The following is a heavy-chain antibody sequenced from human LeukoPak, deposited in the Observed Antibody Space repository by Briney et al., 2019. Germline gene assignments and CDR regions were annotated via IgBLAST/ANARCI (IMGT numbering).Heavy chain of an antibody. V-gene: IGHV4-39*01. CDR2: IYNSGTT. J-gene: IGHJ4*02. CDR1: GGSIRNSSFY. CDR3: ARQLGYCSSTSWSVLCYFDY. Sequence: SEALSLTCAVSGGSIRNSSFYWGWIRQPPGKGLEWIASIYNSGTTYYNPSLKSRVTISVDTSKNQFSLKLSSVTAADTAVYYCARQLGYCSSTSWSVLCYFDYWGQGTLVTVSS. D-gene: IGHD2-2*01.